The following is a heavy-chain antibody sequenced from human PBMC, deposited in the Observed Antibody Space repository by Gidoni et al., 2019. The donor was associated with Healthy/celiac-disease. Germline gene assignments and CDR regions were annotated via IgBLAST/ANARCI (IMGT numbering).Heavy chain of an antibody. CDR3: AIIKGGYDSSGYLDY. J-gene: IGHJ4*02. Sequence: EVQLVESGGGLVQPGGSLRLSCAASGFTFSSYSMNWVRQAPGKGLEGVSYISSSSSTIYYADSVKGRFTISRDNAKNSLYLQMNGLRAEDTAVYYCAIIKGGYDSSGYLDYWGQGTLVTVSS. V-gene: IGHV3-48*01. CDR2: ISSSSSTI. CDR1: GFTFSSYS. D-gene: IGHD3-22*01.